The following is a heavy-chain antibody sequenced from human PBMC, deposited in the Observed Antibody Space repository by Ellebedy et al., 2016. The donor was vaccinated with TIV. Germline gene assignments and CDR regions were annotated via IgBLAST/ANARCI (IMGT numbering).Heavy chain of an antibody. D-gene: IGHD3-10*01. V-gene: IGHV5-51*01. Sequence: GESLKISCQGFGYSFSDNWIAWVRQDPGKGLEWMGVIYPDDSATNYNPSFQGRVTFSADKSNATAYLQWSSLQASDSAMYYCVRHLTIVRGAYQGDYWGQGTLVTVSS. CDR3: VRHLTIVRGAYQGDY. CDR1: GYSFSDNW. J-gene: IGHJ4*02. CDR2: IYPDDSAT.